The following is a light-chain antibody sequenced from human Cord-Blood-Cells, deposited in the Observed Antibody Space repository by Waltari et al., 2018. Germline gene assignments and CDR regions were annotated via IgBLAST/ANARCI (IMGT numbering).Light chain of an antibody. J-gene: IGLJ1*01. CDR3: AAWDDSLSGYV. Sequence: QSVLTPPPSASGTPGPGVTIACSGSSSNIGSNYVSWYQQLPGTAPKLLIYRNKQRPSGVPDRFSGSKSGTSASLAISGLRSEDEADYYCAAWDDSLSGYVFGTGTKVTVL. V-gene: IGLV1-47*01. CDR2: RNK. CDR1: SSNIGSNY.